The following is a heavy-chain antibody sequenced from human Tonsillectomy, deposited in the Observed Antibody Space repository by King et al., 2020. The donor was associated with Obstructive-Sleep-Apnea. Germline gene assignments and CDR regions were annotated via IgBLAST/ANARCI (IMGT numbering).Heavy chain of an antibody. Sequence: VQLVESGGGLVQPGGSLRLSCAASGFTFSSYAMSWVRQAPGKGLEWVSAISGSGGSTYYADSVKGRFTISRDNSKNTLYLQMNSLRAEDTAVYYCAKDWGYCSGGSCYYFDYWGQGTLVTVSS. D-gene: IGHD2-15*01. V-gene: IGHV3-23*04. J-gene: IGHJ4*02. CDR2: ISGSGGST. CDR3: AKDWGYCSGGSCYYFDY. CDR1: GFTFSSYA.